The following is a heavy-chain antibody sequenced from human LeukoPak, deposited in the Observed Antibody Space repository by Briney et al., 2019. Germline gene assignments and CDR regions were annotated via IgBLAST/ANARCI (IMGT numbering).Heavy chain of an antibody. Sequence: ASVKVSCKASGYTFTSYYMHWVRQAPGLGLQWMGIFNPSGSDTSYAHTFQGRVTTTRDTSTTTVYMEVVSLRSEDTAVYYCARGCRVVPGVHNVGMTSYYNGMDVWGQGTTVTVSS. CDR1: GYTFTSYY. J-gene: IGHJ6*02. CDR2: FNPSGSDT. V-gene: IGHV1-46*01. D-gene: IGHD2-2*01. CDR3: ARGCRVVPGVHNVGMTSYYNGMDV.